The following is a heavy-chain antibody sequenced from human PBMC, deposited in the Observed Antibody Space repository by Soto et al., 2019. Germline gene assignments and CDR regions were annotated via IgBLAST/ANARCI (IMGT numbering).Heavy chain of an antibody. D-gene: IGHD3-22*01. J-gene: IGHJ5*01. CDR3: RRAIECATRHTDLDS. CDR1: GVSIHTSHSV. Sequence: SETLSLTCAVSGVSIHTSHSVWAWIRQPPGKGLEFIGSVYYSGGANYNPSPMSLVTISVDSSKDQLSLTLTSLTAADTAFYYCRRAIECATRHTDLDSWGQGTLVTVSS. CDR2: VYYSGGA. V-gene: IGHV4-39*01.